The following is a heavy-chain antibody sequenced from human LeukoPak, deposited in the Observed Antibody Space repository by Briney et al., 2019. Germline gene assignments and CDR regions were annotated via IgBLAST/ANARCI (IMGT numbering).Heavy chain of an antibody. D-gene: IGHD2-15*01. CDR3: AREDIVVVVAASRWFDP. CDR2: IKQGGSEQ. CDR1: GFTFSSHW. V-gene: IGHV3-7*01. J-gene: IGHJ5*02. Sequence: PGGSLRLSCAASGFTFSSHWMSWVRQAPGKGLEWVANIKQGGSEQYYVDSVKGRFTISRDNAKNSLYLQMNSLRAEDTAVYYCAREDIVVVVAASRWFDPWGQGTLVTVSS.